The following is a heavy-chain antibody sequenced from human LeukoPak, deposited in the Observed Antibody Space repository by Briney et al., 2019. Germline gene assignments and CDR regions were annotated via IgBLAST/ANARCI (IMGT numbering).Heavy chain of an antibody. CDR2: IYTSGST. V-gene: IGHV4-61*02. D-gene: IGHD3-22*01. CDR1: GGSISSGSYY. J-gene: IGHJ6*03. CDR3: AREVPGRLFMDV. Sequence: PSQTLSLTCTVSGGSISSGSYYWSWIRQPAGKGLEWIGRIYTSGSTNYNPSLKSRVTISVDTSKNQFPLKLSSVTAADTAVYYCAREVPGRLFMDVWGKGTTVTISS.